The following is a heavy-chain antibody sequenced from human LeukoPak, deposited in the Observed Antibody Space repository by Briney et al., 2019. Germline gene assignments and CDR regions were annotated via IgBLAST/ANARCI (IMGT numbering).Heavy chain of an antibody. CDR3: ARGRRIYDSSGYYDY. J-gene: IGHJ4*02. V-gene: IGHV4-59*01. CDR1: GGSISSYY. Sequence: PSETLSLTCTVSGGSISSYYWSWTRQPPGKGLEWIGYIYYSGSTNYNPSLKSRVTISVDTSKNQFSLKLSSVTAADTAVYYCARGRRIYDSSGYYDYWGQGTLVTVSS. CDR2: IYYSGST. D-gene: IGHD3-22*01.